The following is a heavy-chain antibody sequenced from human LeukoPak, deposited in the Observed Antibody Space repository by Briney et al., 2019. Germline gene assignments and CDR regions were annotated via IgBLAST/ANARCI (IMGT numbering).Heavy chain of an antibody. CDR3: ARFGDGSDPFYYYYYMDV. Sequence: SETLSLTCTVSGGSISSGSYYWSWIRQPAGKGLEWIGRIYTSGSTNYNPSLKSRVTISVDTSKNQFSLKLSSVTAADTAVYYCARFGDGSDPFYYYYYMDVWGKGTTVTVSS. J-gene: IGHJ6*03. CDR1: GGSISSGSYY. V-gene: IGHV4-61*02. D-gene: IGHD1-26*01. CDR2: IYTSGST.